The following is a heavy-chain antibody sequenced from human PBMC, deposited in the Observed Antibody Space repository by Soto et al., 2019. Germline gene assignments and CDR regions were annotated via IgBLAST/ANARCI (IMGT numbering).Heavy chain of an antibody. V-gene: IGHV4-39*01. Sequence: SDTLSLTCTVSGASISISGYYWGGIRHPPGKGLEWIGSIYYSGSTYYNPSLKSRVTISVDTSKNQFSLKLSSVTAADTAVYYCARHKPNSSGWYYYGMDVWGQGTTVTVSS. CDR1: GASISISGYY. CDR3: ARHKPNSSGWYYYGMDV. D-gene: IGHD6-19*01. J-gene: IGHJ6*02. CDR2: IYYSGST.